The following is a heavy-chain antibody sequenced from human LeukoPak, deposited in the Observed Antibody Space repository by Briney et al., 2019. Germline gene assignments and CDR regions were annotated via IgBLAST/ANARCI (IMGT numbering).Heavy chain of an antibody. CDR1: GGSFSGYY. D-gene: IGHD1-26*01. Sequence: SETLSLTCAVYGGSFSGYYCSWIRQPPGKGLEWIGEINHSGSTNYNPSLKSRVTISVDTSKNQFSLELSSVTAADTAVYYCARGRGSYFDYWGQGTLVTVSS. CDR3: ARGRGSYFDY. CDR2: INHSGST. J-gene: IGHJ4*02. V-gene: IGHV4-34*01.